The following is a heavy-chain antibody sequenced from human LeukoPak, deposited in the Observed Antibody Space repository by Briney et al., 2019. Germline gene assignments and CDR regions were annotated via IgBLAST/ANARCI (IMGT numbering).Heavy chain of an antibody. V-gene: IGHV1-46*01. CDR2: INPSGGST. D-gene: IGHD3-10*01. CDR3: ATRKLYGSGSLELVDY. CDR1: GYTFTSYY. J-gene: IGHJ4*02. Sequence: AASVKVSCKASGYTFTSYYMHWVRQAPGRGLEWMGIINPSGGSTSYAQKFQGRVTMTEDTSTDTAYMELSSLRSEDTAVYYCATRKLYGSGSLELVDYWGQGTLVTVSS.